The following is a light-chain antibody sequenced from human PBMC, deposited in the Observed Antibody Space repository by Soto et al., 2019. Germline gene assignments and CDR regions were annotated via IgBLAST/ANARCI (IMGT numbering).Light chain of an antibody. CDR1: SSDVGSYNL. Sequence: QSALTQPASVSGSPGQSITISCTGTSSDVGSYNLVSWYQQHPGKAPKLMIYEVSKRPSGVSNCFSGSKSGNTASLTISGLQAEDEADYYCCSYAGSSTWVFGGGTKLNVL. CDR3: CSYAGSSTWV. J-gene: IGLJ3*02. CDR2: EVS. V-gene: IGLV2-23*02.